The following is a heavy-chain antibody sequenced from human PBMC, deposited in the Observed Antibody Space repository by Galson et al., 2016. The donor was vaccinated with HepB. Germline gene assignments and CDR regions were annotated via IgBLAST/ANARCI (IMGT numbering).Heavy chain of an antibody. D-gene: IGHD4-17*01. Sequence: SLRLSCAGSGFDFNDSSIHWVRQSPGKGLEWVAGVSFDGRNTYYADSVKGRFIISRDSSKKTVYLQMNSLRSKDTAVYYCTIAAAGRTATTTLAWGQGLLVTVSS. CDR3: TIAAAGRTATTTLA. J-gene: IGHJ5*02. V-gene: IGHV3-30-3*01. CDR2: VSFDGRNT. CDR1: GFDFNDSS.